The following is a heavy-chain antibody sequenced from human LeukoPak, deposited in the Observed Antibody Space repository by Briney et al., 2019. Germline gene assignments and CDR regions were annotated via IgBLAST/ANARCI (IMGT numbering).Heavy chain of an antibody. Sequence: GGSLRLSCAASGFPFSSYPMHWVRQAPGKGLEWVAIVSNDARYKDYADSVKGRFTISRDNSKNTLYLEMNSLRAEDTALYYCAGWRGSASGSFSGPLDYWGQGTLVTVSS. J-gene: IGHJ4*02. CDR3: AGWRGSASGSFSGPLDY. CDR2: VSNDARYK. CDR1: GFPFSSYP. D-gene: IGHD3-10*01. V-gene: IGHV3-30*04.